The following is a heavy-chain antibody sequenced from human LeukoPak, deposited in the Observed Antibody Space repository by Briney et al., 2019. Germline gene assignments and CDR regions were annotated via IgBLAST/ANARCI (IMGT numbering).Heavy chain of an antibody. CDR2: IYYSGIT. CDR1: GVSISNYY. V-gene: IGHV4-59*08. Sequence: PSETLSLTCAVSGVSISNYYRTWVRQPPGKELEWIGYIYYSGITNYNASLERRVTILERKYKKQFFQKQKHVQTADDAAYYCGSTNFNPSLKGRVTISVYTSKNHFSLNLSSVPAADTAAYYCARQGLGEYYYFSGTFDYWGQGTLVTVSS. D-gene: IGHD3-10*01. CDR3: GSTNFNPSLKGRVTISVYTSKNHFSLNLSSVPAADTAAYYCARQGLGEYYYFSGTFDY. J-gene: IGHJ4*02.